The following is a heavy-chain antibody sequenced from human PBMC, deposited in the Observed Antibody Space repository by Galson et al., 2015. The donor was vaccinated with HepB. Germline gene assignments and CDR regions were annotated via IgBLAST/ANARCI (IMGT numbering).Heavy chain of an antibody. J-gene: IGHJ6*02. CDR3: ARMAPNYDFLTGSYYYYGLDV. V-gene: IGHV4-34*01. CDR1: GGSFSGYY. D-gene: IGHD3-9*01. CDR2: IYHSGST. Sequence: SETLSLTCAVYGGSFSGYYWTWIRQPPGKGLEWIGEIYHSGSTNYNPSLKSRVTISVDTSKNQFSLKLNSVTAADTAVYFCARMAPNYDFLTGSYYYYGLDVWGQGTTVTVSS.